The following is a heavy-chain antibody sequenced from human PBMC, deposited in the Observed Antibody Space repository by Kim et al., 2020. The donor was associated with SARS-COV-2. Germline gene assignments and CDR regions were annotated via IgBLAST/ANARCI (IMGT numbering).Heavy chain of an antibody. CDR3: AKAEAYDY. J-gene: IGHJ4*02. V-gene: IGHV3-30*02. CDR2: DGSNK. Sequence: DGSNKYYADSVKGRFIISGDNSKNTLYLQMNSLRAEDTAVYYCAKAEAYDYWGQGTLVTVSS.